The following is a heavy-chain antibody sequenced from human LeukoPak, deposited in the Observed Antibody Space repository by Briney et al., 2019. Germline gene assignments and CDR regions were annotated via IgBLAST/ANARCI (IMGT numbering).Heavy chain of an antibody. CDR3: ARDSTYYYDSGSSGPHYFDN. J-gene: IGHJ4*02. Sequence: GGSLRLSCAASGFTFSTYWMSWVRQAPGKGLEWVANIKQDGSEKYYVDSVKGRFTISRDNAKKSLYLQMNSLRAEDTAVYYCARDSTYYYDSGSSGPHYFDNWGQGTLVTVSS. D-gene: IGHD3-10*01. CDR2: IKQDGSEK. CDR1: GFTFSTYW. V-gene: IGHV3-7*01.